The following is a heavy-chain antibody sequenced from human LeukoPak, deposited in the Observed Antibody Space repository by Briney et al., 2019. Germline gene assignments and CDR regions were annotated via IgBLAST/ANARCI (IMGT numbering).Heavy chain of an antibody. Sequence: GESLKISCQVSGYDFVSKWTGWVRQMPGKGLEWIGIIYPRDSDTRYRPSFQGQVTISADRSTATAYLQWSSLKASDTAIYYCARRGDYFDFWGQGTLVTVSS. V-gene: IGHV5-51*01. CDR3: ARRGDYFDF. D-gene: IGHD3-10*01. CDR1: GYDFVSKW. CDR2: IYPRDSDT. J-gene: IGHJ4*02.